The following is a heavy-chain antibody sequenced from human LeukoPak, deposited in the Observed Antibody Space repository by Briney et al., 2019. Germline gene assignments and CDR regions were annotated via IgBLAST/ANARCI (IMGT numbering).Heavy chain of an antibody. D-gene: IGHD3-3*01. CDR1: GVSISSDSYY. CDR2: IYTSRST. Sequence: NPSQTLTLTCTASGVSISSDSYYWSWIRPPAGKGLEWIGRIYTSRSTNYNPSLKSRVTISVDTSKNQFSLKLSSVTAADTAVYYCARAYDFWSGYYYPWGQGTLVTVPS. CDR3: ARAYDFWSGYYYP. J-gene: IGHJ5*02. V-gene: IGHV4-61*02.